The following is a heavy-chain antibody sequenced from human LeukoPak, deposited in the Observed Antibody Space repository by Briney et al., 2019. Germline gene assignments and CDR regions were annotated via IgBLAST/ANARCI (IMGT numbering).Heavy chain of an antibody. V-gene: IGHV4-30-2*05. J-gene: IGHJ4*02. CDR2: IYHSGST. Sequence: PSETLSLTCAVSGGSISSGGYSWSWIRQPPGKGLEWIGYIYHSGSTYYNPSLKSRVTISVDTSKNQFSLKLSSVTAADTAVYYCARSSGSPESNFDYWGQGTLVTVSS. CDR1: GGSISSGGYS. D-gene: IGHD3-10*01. CDR3: ARSSGSPESNFDY.